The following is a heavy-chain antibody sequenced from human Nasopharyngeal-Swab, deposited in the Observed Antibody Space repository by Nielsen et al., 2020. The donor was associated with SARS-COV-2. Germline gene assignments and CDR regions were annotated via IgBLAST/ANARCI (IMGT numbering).Heavy chain of an antibody. Sequence: WIRQPPGQGLEWVSYISSSSSTIYYADSVKGRFTISRDNAKNSLYLQMNSLRAEDTAVYYCASETLRYCSSTSCKDYWGQGTLVTVSS. CDR3: ASETLRYCSSTSCKDY. J-gene: IGHJ4*02. V-gene: IGHV3-48*04. D-gene: IGHD2-2*01. CDR2: ISSSSSTI.